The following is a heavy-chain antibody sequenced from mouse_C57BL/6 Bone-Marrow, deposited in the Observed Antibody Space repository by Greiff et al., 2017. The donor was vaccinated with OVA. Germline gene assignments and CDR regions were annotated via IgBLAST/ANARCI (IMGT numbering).Heavy chain of an antibody. CDR2: INPGSGGT. J-gene: IGHJ4*01. CDR3: ARSLYTFYAMDY. V-gene: IGHV1-54*01. Sequence: VQLQQSGAELVRPGTSVKVSCKASGYAFTNYLIEWVKQRPGQGLEWIGVINPGSGGTNYNEKFKGKATLTADKSSSTAYMQLSSLTSEDSAVYFCARSLYTFYAMDYWGQGTSVTVSS. CDR1: GYAFTNYL. D-gene: IGHD5-1-1*01.